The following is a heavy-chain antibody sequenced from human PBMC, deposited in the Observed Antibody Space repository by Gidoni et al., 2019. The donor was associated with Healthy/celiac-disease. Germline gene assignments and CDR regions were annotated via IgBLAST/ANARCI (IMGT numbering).Heavy chain of an antibody. J-gene: IGHJ4*02. CDR2: ISSSGSTI. V-gene: IGHV3-11*01. D-gene: IGHD5-12*01. CDR1: GCPFSAYD. Sequence: QVQLVESGGGLVKPGGSLRPSCAAAGCPFSAYDMSWIRQAPGKGLEWVSYISSSGSTIYYADSVKGRFTISRDNAKNSLYLQMNSLRAEDTAVYYCARGSRWLQYSVVDYWGQGTLVTVSS. CDR3: ARGSRWLQYSVVDY.